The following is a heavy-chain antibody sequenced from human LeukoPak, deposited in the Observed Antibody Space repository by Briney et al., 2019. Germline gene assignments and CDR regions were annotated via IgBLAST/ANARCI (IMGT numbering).Heavy chain of an antibody. D-gene: IGHD3-22*01. J-gene: IGHJ6*03. V-gene: IGHV4-38-2*02. Sequence: SETLSLTCTVSGYSISSGYYWGWIRQPPGKGLEWIGSIYHSGSTYYNPSLKSRVTISVDTSKNQFSLKLSSVTAADTAVYYCARVGYYYDSSGYTYYYYMDVWGKGTTVTVSS. CDR2: IYHSGST. CDR1: GYSISSGYY. CDR3: ARVGYYYDSSGYTYYYYMDV.